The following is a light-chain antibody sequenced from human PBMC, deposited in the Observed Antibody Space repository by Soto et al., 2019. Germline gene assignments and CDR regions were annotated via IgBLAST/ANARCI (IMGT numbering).Light chain of an antibody. V-gene: IGKV3-15*01. Sequence: EIVMTQSPATLSVSPGERATLSCRASQSVSSNLAWYQQKPGQAPRLLIYGASTRATGIPARFSGSGSGTEFTLTISSLQSEDFATYYCQQSFGTTWTFGRGTKVDIK. CDR2: GAS. CDR3: QQSFGTTWT. CDR1: QSVSSN. J-gene: IGKJ1*01.